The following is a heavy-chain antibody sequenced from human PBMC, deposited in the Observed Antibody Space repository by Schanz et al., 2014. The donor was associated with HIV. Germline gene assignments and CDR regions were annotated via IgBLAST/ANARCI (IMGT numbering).Heavy chain of an antibody. V-gene: IGHV3-7*01. CDR3: AKSNGGDTAVVQYYFDY. J-gene: IGHJ4*02. Sequence: DVQLVESGGSLVQPGGSLRLSCAASGFRFRSYWMSWVRQAPGKGLEWVANIKEDGIEKYYVDSVKGRFTISRDNAKNSLYLNMYSLRAEDTAVYSCAKSNGGDTAVVQYYFDYWGQGTLVSVSS. CDR2: IKEDGIEK. D-gene: IGHD5-18*01. CDR1: GFRFRSYW.